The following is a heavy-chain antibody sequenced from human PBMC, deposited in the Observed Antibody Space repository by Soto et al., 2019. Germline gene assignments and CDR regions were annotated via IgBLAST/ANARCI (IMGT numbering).Heavy chain of an antibody. CDR2: IIPIFGTA. Sequence: QVQLVQSGAEVKKPGSSVKVSCKASGGTFSSYAISWVRXXPXQGLEWMGGIIPIFGTADYAQKFQGRVTITADXXXXXXXXXXSXXXXXXXXXXXXASXSGSSXEGRYYYGMDVWGQGTTVTVSS. CDR3: ASXSGSSXEGRYYYGMDV. D-gene: IGHD1-26*01. J-gene: IGHJ6*02. CDR1: GGTFSSYA. V-gene: IGHV1-69*12.